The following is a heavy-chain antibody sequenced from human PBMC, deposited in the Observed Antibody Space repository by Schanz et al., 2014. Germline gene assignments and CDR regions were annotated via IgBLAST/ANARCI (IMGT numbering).Heavy chain of an antibody. J-gene: IGHJ2*01. CDR3: VRVPSRDVSFDL. Sequence: QVQLVQSGGEMKKPGASVKVSCKASGYTFISYGIKWVRQAPGQGLEWMGWISAYNGHTDYAQKLQGRVTLTTDTSTSTAYMELRNLRSDDTAHYYCVRVPSRDVSFDLWGRGTLVTVSS. CDR2: ISAYNGHT. CDR1: GYTFISYG. D-gene: IGHD3-16*01. V-gene: IGHV1-18*01.